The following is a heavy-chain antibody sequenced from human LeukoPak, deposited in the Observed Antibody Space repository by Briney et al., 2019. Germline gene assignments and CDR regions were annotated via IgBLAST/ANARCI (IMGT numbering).Heavy chain of an antibody. CDR3: ARGILGVGDYNMDV. Sequence: PGGSLRLSCAASGFTFSSYWMSWVRQAPGKGLEWVANIKQDGSEKYYVDSVKGRFTISRDNAKNSLYLQMNSLRAEDTAVYYCARGILGVGDYNMDVWGKGTTVTVSS. CDR1: GFTFSSYW. J-gene: IGHJ6*03. V-gene: IGHV3-7*01. CDR2: IKQDGSEK. D-gene: IGHD2-8*01.